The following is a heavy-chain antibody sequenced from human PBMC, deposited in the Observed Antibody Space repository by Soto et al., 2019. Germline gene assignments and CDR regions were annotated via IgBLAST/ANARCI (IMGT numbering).Heavy chain of an antibody. J-gene: IGHJ4*02. V-gene: IGHV3-23*01. CDR2: ISGSGGTT. CDR3: AKDLGIITFMYYFGS. Sequence: SGGSLRLSCAASGFNFSNHAMSWVRQAPGKGLEWVSVISGSGGTTYYADSVKGRFTISRDNSKNTLYLQMNSLRAEDTAVYYCAKDLGIITFMYYFGSWGQGTLVTVSS. D-gene: IGHD3-16*01. CDR1: GFNFSNHA.